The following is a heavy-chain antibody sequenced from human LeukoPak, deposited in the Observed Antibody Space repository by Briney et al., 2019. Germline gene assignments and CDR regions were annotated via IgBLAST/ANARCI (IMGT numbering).Heavy chain of an antibody. CDR2: MIPILNVA. CDR3: TREGVYSPDGSGYHRDAFDI. D-gene: IGHD3-22*01. J-gene: IGHJ3*02. Sequence: SVKVSCKASGGSFNSYVITWVRQAPGQGLEWMGRMIPILNVANFAQKFQGRVTITADKSTNTAHMELSSLRSEDTAVYYCTREGVYSPDGSGYHRDAFDIWGQGTVVTVSS. V-gene: IGHV1-69*04. CDR1: GGSFNSYV.